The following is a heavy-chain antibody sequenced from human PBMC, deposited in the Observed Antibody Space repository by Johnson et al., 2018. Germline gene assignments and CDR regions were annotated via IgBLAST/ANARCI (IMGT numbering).Heavy chain of an antibody. CDR3: AKDIGHGEHWYYYSGMDV. V-gene: IGHV3-9*01. D-gene: IGHD3-10*01. CDR2: ISWNSGLV. CDR1: GFTFDDYA. Sequence: VQLVESGGGLVQPGTSLRLSCAASGFTFDDYAMHWVRPVPGKGLEWLSRISWNSGLVDYAASVKGRFIISRDNTKNSLYLQMNSLRPEDTALYYCAKDIGHGEHWYYYSGMDVWGQGTTVIVSS. J-gene: IGHJ6*02.